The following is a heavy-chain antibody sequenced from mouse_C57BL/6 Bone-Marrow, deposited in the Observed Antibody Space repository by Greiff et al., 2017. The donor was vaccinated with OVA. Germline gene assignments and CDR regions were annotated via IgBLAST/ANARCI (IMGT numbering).Heavy chain of an antibody. CDR2: INPNNGGT. Sequence: EVKLMEPGPELVKPGASVKMSCKASGYTFTDYNMHWVKQSHGKSLEWIGYINPNNGGTSYNQKFKGKATLTVYKSSSTAYMELRSLTSEDSAVYYCARYRICPYYAMDYWGQGTSVTVSS. J-gene: IGHJ4*01. D-gene: IGHD6-1*01. CDR1: GYTFTDYN. CDR3: ARYRICPYYAMDY. V-gene: IGHV1-22*01.